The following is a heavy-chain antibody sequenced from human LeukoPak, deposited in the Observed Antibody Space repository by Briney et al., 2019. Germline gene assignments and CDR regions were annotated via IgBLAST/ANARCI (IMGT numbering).Heavy chain of an antibody. CDR3: ARTAYRHNDY. CDR1: GGSISSYY. J-gene: IGHJ4*02. D-gene: IGHD5-18*01. CDR2: IYYSGST. Sequence: PSETLSLTCTVSGGSISSYYWSWIRQPPGKGLEWIGYIYYSGSTNYNPSLKSRVTISVDTSKNQFSLKLSSVTAADTAVYYCARTAYRHNDYWGQGALVTVSS. V-gene: IGHV4-59*08.